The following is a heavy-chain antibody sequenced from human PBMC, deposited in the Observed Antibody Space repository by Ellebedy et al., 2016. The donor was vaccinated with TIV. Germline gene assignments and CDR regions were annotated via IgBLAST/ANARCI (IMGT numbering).Heavy chain of an antibody. Sequence: GESLKISCAASGFTFSSHEMNWVRQAPGKGLEWVSYISSSGNSIYYADSVKGRFTISRDNAKNSLYLQMNSLRAEDTAVYYCARPRVRSSYYHGMDVWGQGTTITVSS. CDR1: GFTFSSHE. D-gene: IGHD3-16*01. V-gene: IGHV3-48*03. J-gene: IGHJ6*02. CDR3: ARPRVRSSYYHGMDV. CDR2: ISSSGNSI.